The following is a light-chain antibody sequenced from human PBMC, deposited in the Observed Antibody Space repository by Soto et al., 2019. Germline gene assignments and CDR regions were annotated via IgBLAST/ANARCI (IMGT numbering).Light chain of an antibody. CDR3: QQYNSYSRT. CDR2: DAA. Sequence: DIQMTQSPSTLSASVGDRVTITCRASQSISSWLAWYQQQPGKAPTLLIYDAASWESGVPSRFSGSGSGTEFTPNISSLQPDDLATDDCQQYNSYSRTFGQGTKVQIK. CDR1: QSISSW. V-gene: IGKV1-5*01. J-gene: IGKJ1*01.